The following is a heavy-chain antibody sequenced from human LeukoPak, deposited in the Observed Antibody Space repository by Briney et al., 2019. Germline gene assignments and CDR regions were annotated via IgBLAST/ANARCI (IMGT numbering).Heavy chain of an antibody. J-gene: IGHJ6*02. V-gene: IGHV3-30*18. CDR2: ISYDGSNK. Sequence: PGGSLRLSCAASGFTFSSYWMHWVRQAPGKGLEWVSVISYDGSNKYYADSVKGRFTISRDNSKNTLYLQMNSLRAEDTAVYYCAKVRLPLGYCSSTSCYGDYYYGMDVWGQGTTVTVSS. CDR1: GFTFSSYW. CDR3: AKVRLPLGYCSSTSCYGDYYYGMDV. D-gene: IGHD2-2*01.